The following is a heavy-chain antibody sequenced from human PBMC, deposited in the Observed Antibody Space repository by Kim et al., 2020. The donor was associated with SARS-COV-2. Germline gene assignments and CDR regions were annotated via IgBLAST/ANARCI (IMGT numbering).Heavy chain of an antibody. D-gene: IGHD6-13*01. J-gene: IGHJ4*02. CDR3: AKDLSRQQQGYYFDY. Sequence: GGSLRLSCAASGFTFSSYAMSWVRQAPGKGLEWVSAISGSGGSTYYADSVKGRFTISRDNSKNTLYLQMNSLRAEDTAVYYCAKDLSRQQQGYYFDYWGQGTLVTVSS. CDR2: ISGSGGST. V-gene: IGHV3-23*01. CDR1: GFTFSSYA.